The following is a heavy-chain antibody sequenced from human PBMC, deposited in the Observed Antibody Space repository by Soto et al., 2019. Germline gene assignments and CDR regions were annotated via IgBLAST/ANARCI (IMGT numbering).Heavy chain of an antibody. CDR3: AKGSSGWYDAFDI. CDR2: ISGSGGST. Sequence: EVQLLESGGGLVQPGGSLRLSCAASGFTFSSYAMSWVRQAPGKGLEWVSAISGSGGSTCYADSVKGRFTISRDNSKNTLYLQMNSLRAEDTAVYYCAKGSSGWYDAFDIWGQGTMVTVSS. J-gene: IGHJ3*02. D-gene: IGHD6-19*01. V-gene: IGHV3-23*01. CDR1: GFTFSSYA.